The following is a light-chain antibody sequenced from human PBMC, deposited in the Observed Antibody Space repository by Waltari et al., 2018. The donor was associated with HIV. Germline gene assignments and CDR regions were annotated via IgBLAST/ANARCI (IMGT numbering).Light chain of an antibody. CDR3: QQYDNLTYT. V-gene: IGKV1-33*01. CDR2: DAS. J-gene: IGKJ2*01. CDR1: QDISNY. Sequence: DIQMTQSPSSLSASVGDRVTITCQASQDISNYLNWYQQKPGKAPKLLIYDASNLETGVPSRFSGSGSGTDFTFTISSLQPEDIGTYYCQQYDNLTYTFGQGTKLEIK.